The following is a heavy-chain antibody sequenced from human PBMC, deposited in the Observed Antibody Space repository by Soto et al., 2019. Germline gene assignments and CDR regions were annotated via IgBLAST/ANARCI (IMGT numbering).Heavy chain of an antibody. CDR2: ISYDGSNK. V-gene: IGHV3-30*18. J-gene: IGHJ4*02. D-gene: IGHD3-10*01. Sequence: PGGSLRLSCAASGFTFSSYGMHWVRQAPGKGLEWVAVISYDGSNKYYADSVKGRFTISRDNSKNTLYLQMNSLRAEDTAVYYCAKSAYYDGSGSYYTGTPDYWGQGTLVTVAS. CDR1: GFTFSSYG. CDR3: AKSAYYDGSGSYYTGTPDY.